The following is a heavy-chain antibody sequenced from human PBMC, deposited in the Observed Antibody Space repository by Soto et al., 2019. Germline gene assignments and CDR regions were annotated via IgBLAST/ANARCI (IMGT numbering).Heavy chain of an antibody. CDR3: TSRNVDTAMLTVYYYGMDV. D-gene: IGHD5-18*01. CDR1: GFIFSSYG. V-gene: IGHV3-30*03. Sequence: WGSLRLSCAASGFIFSSYGMHWVRQAPGKGLEWVAFISYDGSEKYYADSVKGRFTISRDNSKNTLYLQMNSLRAEDTAVFYCTSRNVDTAMLTVYYYGMDVWGQGTTVTVSS. J-gene: IGHJ6*02. CDR2: ISYDGSEK.